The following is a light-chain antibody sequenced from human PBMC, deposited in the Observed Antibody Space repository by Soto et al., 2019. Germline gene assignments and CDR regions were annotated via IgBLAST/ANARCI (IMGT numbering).Light chain of an antibody. CDR2: DVS. Sequence: SVLTQPASVSGSPGQSITISCTGTSSDVGGYNYVSWYQQHPGKAPQLMIYDVSNRPSGVSNRFSGSKSGNTASLTISGLQAEDEADYYCSSYTSSSTYVFGTGTRSPS. V-gene: IGLV2-14*01. CDR3: SSYTSSSTYV. CDR1: SSDVGGYNY. J-gene: IGLJ1*01.